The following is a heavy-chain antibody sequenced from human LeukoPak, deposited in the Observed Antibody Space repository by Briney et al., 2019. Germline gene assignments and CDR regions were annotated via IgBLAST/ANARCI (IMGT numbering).Heavy chain of an antibody. CDR2: INHSGST. Sequence: SETLSLTCTVSGYSISSSYYWSWIRQPPGKGLEWIGEINHSGSTNYNPSLKSRVTISVDTSKNQFSLKLSSVTAADTAVYYCARAAATTHFDYWGQGTLVTVSS. CDR1: GYSISSSYY. D-gene: IGHD5-12*01. J-gene: IGHJ4*02. V-gene: IGHV4-38-2*02. CDR3: ARAAATTHFDY.